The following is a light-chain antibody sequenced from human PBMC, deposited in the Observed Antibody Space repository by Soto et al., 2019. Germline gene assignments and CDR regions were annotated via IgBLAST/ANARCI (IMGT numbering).Light chain of an antibody. CDR3: QKYNSAPPNT. J-gene: IGKJ4*01. V-gene: IGKV1-27*01. CDR2: AAS. CDR1: QGISNY. Sequence: DIQMTQSPSSLSASVGDRVTITCRASQGISNYLAWYQQKPGRVPKLLIYAASTLQSGVPSRFSGSGSGTDFTLTISSLQPEDVATYYCQKYNSAPPNTFGGGTKVEIK.